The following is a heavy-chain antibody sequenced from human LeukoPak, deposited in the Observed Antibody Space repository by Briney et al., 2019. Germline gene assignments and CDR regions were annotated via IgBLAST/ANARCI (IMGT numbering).Heavy chain of an antibody. J-gene: IGHJ5*02. V-gene: IGHV3-74*01. CDR2: INNDGRST. CDR3: AREAFDP. Sequence: GGSLRLSCVASGFAFTNYGMMWVRQAPGKGLVWVSYINNDGRSTTYADSVKGRFTISRDNAKNSLYLQMNSLRAEDTAVYYCAREAFDPWGQGTLVTVSS. CDR1: GFAFTNYG.